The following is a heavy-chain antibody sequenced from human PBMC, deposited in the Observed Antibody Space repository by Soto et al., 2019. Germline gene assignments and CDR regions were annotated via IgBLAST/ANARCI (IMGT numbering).Heavy chain of an antibody. J-gene: IGHJ4*02. V-gene: IGHV1-69*02. Sequence: QVQLVQSGAEVKKPGSSVKVSCKASGGTFSSYTISWVRQAPGQGLEWMGRIIPILGIANYAQKFQGRVTITADKSTSTDYMELSSLRSEDTAVYYCARAPRNTCLYYFDYWGQGTLVTVSS. CDR1: GGTFSSYT. CDR3: ARAPRNTCLYYFDY. D-gene: IGHD3-16*01. CDR2: IIPILGIA.